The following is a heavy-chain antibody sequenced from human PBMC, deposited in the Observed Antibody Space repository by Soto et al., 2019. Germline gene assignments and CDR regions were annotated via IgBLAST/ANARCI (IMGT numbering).Heavy chain of an antibody. J-gene: IGHJ5*02. Sequence: PGGSLRLSCAASGFTFSSYSMNWVRQAPGKGLEWVSYISSSSSTIYYAESVKGRFTISRDNAKNSLYLQMNSLRAEDTAVYYCARLATVSFPWGQGTLVTVSS. CDR3: ARLATVSFP. CDR2: ISSSSSTI. V-gene: IGHV3-48*01. D-gene: IGHD4-4*01. CDR1: GFTFSSYS.